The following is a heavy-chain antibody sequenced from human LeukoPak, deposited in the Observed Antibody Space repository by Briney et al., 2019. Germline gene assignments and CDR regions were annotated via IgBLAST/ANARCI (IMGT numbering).Heavy chain of an antibody. J-gene: IGHJ6*03. D-gene: IGHD4-11*01. CDR2: IYPGDSDT. CDR1: GYSFTSYW. V-gene: IGHV5-51*01. CDR3: ASSTVTTDYYYYMDV. Sequence: GESLKISCKGSGYSFTSYWIGWVRQMPGKGLEWMGIIYPGDSDTRYSPSFQGQVTISADKSISTAYLQWSSLKASDTAMYYCASSTVTTDYYYYMDVWGKGTTVTVSS.